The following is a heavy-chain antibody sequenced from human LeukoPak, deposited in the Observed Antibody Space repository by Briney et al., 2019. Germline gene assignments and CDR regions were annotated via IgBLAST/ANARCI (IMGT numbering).Heavy chain of an antibody. CDR1: GYTFTSYY. CDR3: ARDRNYDFRGGYYTGYFDS. J-gene: IGHJ4*02. D-gene: IGHD3-3*01. CDR2: INPSGGST. Sequence: ASVKVSCKASGYTFTSYYMHWVRQAPGQGLEWMGIINPSGGSTSYAQKFQGRVTMTRDMSTSTVYMELSSLRSEDTAVYYCARDRNYDFRGGYYTGYFDSWGQGTLVTVSS. V-gene: IGHV1-46*01.